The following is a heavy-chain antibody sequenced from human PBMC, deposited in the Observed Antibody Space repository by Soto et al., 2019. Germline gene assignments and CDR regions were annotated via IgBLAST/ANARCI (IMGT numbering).Heavy chain of an antibody. V-gene: IGHV4-59*05. J-gene: IGHJ4*02. CDR2: IYYSGST. Sequence: PSEPLSLTCTVSGGSISSYYCIWIRQPPGKGLEWIVSIYYSGSTYYNPSLKSRVTISVDTSKNQFSLKLSSVTAADTAVYYCARIRYCSGGSCYLPYYFDYWGQGTLVTVSS. CDR3: ARIRYCSGGSCYLPYYFDY. D-gene: IGHD2-15*01. CDR1: GGSISSYY.